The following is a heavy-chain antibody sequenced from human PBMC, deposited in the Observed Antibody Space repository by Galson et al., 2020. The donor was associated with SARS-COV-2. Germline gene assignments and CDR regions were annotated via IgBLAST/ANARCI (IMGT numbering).Heavy chain of an antibody. CDR3: ARATYYYDSSGYYPTYYFDY. D-gene: IGHD3-22*01. Sequence: GGSLRLSCAASGFTFSSYWMSWVRQAPGKGLEWVANIKQDGSEKYYVDSVKGRFTISRDNAKNSLYLQMNSLRAEDTAVYYCARATYYYDSSGYYPTYYFDYWGQGTLVTVSS. J-gene: IGHJ4*02. CDR2: IKQDGSEK. V-gene: IGHV3-7*03. CDR1: GFTFSSYW.